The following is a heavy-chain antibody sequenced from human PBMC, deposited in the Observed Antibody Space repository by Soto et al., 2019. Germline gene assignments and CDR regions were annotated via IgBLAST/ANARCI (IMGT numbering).Heavy chain of an antibody. J-gene: IGHJ4*02. V-gene: IGHV3-23*01. CDR3: AKSPHDYSHDY. CDR1: GFTFSSYA. Sequence: EVQLLESGGGLVQPGGSLRLSCAASGFTFSSYAMSWVRQAPGKGLEWVSTISSSGGSTYYADSVKGRFTISRDNSKNTRYLQMNSLRAEDTAVYYCAKSPHDYSHDYWGQGPLVTVSS. D-gene: IGHD4-17*01. CDR2: ISSSGGST.